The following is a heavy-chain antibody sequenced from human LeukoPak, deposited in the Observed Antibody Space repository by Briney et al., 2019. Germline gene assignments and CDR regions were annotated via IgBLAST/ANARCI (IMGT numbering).Heavy chain of an antibody. J-gene: IGHJ4*02. CDR1: GYTFTGYY. D-gene: IGHD3-10*01. CDR2: INPNSGGT. CDR3: ASNLYGSGSFYGRFDY. Sequence: ASVRVSCKASGYTFTGYYVHWVRQAPGQGLEWMGWINPNSGGTNYAQKFQGRVTMTRDTSISTAYMELSRLRSDDTAVYYCASNLYGSGSFYGRFDYWGQGTLVTVSS. V-gene: IGHV1-2*02.